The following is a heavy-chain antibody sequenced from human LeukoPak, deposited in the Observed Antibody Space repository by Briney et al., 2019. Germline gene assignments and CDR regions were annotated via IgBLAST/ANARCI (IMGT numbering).Heavy chain of an antibody. CDR1: GFSFSSYW. J-gene: IGHJ6*03. D-gene: IGHD4-17*01. CDR3: ARDDYGKNYYYYYMDV. Sequence: GGSLRLSCAASGFSFSSYWMSWVRQAPGKGLEWVANIKQDGSEKYYVDSVKGRFTISRDNAKNSLYLQMNSLRAEDTAVYYCARDDYGKNYYYYYMDVWGKGTTVTVSS. V-gene: IGHV3-7*01. CDR2: IKQDGSEK.